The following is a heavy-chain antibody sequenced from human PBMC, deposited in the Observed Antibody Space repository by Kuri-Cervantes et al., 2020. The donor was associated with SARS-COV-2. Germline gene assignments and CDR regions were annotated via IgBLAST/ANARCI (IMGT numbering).Heavy chain of an antibody. CDR1: GYSFTNYW. V-gene: IGHV5-10-1*01. CDR2: IDPSDSYT. J-gene: IGHJ5*02. D-gene: IGHD3-10*01. Sequence: GGSLRLSCQGSGYSFTNYWISWVRQMPGKGLEWMERIDPSDSYTNYSPSFQGHVTISADKSISTAYLQWSSLKASDTAMYYCARLDGAGWGWFDPWGQGTLVTVSS. CDR3: ARLDGAGWGWFDP.